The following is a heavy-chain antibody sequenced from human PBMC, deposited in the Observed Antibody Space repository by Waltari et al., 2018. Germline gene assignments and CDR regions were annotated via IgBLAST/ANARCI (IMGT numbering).Heavy chain of an antibody. Sequence: QVQLVESGGGVVQPGGSLRLSCVTSGFTFSRNNMHWVRQAPGQGLEVVAFMPYDGSNKYYADSVTARFAISRDNSKNTQYLEMNNLRPDDTAVYYCAKDMGSGRYSFDYWGQGTLVTVSS. J-gene: IGHJ4*02. D-gene: IGHD3-10*01. V-gene: IGHV3-30*02. CDR1: GFTFSRNN. CDR3: AKDMGSGRYSFDY. CDR2: MPYDGSNK.